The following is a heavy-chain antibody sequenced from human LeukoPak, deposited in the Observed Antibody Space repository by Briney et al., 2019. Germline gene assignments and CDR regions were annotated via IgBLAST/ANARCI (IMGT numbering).Heavy chain of an antibody. J-gene: IGHJ4*02. CDR3: ARVGRGVIITYDY. CDR2: INPNSGGT. V-gene: IGHV1-2*02. D-gene: IGHD3-10*01. Sequence: ASVKVSCKAPGYTFTGYYMHWVRQAPGQGLEWMGWINPNSGGTNYAQKFQGRVTMTRDTSISTAYMELSRLRSDDTAVYYCARVGRGVIITYDYWGQGTLVTVSS. CDR1: GYTFTGYY.